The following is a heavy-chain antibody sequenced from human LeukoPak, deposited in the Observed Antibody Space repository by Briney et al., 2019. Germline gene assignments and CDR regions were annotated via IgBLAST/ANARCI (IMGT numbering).Heavy chain of an antibody. CDR2: ISAYNGNT. CDR1: GYTFTNYG. CDR3: ASWSRLAAAGRGFDY. D-gene: IGHD6-13*01. V-gene: IGHV1-18*01. J-gene: IGHJ4*02. Sequence: ASVKVSCKTSGYTFTNYGLSWVRQAPGQGLEWMGWISAYNGNTDYAQNLQGRVTLTTDTSTNTAYLELRSLRADDTAVFYCASWSRLAAAGRGFDYWGQGTLVTVSS.